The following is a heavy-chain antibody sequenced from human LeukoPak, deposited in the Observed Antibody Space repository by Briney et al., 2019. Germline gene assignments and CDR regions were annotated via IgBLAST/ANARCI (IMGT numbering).Heavy chain of an antibody. CDR1: GFTFSSYA. CDR2: ISTSGDST. V-gene: IGHV3-23*01. D-gene: IGHD3-10*01. Sequence: QSGGFLRLSCAASGFTFSSYAMTWVRQAPGKGPEWVSAISTSGDSTYYADSVKGRFTISRDNSKNTLYLQMNSLRAEDTAVYYCAKKRGYPGYFDYWGQGTLVTVSS. CDR3: AKKRGYPGYFDY. J-gene: IGHJ4*02.